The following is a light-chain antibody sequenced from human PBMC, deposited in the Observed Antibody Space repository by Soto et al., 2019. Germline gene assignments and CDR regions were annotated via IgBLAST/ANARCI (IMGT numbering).Light chain of an antibody. CDR1: WTVSNNY. CDR2: DAS. Sequence: EIVLTQSPATLSLSPGERATLSCGASWTVSNNYLAWYQQKPGLAPRLLIYDASNRATGIPDRFSGSGSGTDFTLTISSLEPEDFAVYYWQHYDSEPFTFGQGTNLEIK. CDR3: QHYDSEPFT. J-gene: IGKJ2*01. V-gene: IGKV3D-20*01.